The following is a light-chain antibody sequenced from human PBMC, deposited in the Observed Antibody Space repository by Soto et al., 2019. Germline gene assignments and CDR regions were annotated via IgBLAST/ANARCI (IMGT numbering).Light chain of an antibody. CDR2: WAS. J-gene: IGKJ3*01. V-gene: IGKV4-1*01. CDR3: QQYNSYV. CDR1: QSVLFRSDNQNY. Sequence: DIVMTQSPDSLAVSLGERATISCKSSQSVLFRSDNQNYLAWYQQKPGQPPKLLIYWASTRESGVPDRFSGSGSGTDFTLTISRLEPEDFATYYCQQYNSYVFGPGNKVDIK.